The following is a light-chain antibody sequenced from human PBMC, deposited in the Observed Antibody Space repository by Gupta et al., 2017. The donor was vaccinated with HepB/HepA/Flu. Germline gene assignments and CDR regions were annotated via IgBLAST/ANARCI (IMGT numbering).Light chain of an antibody. V-gene: IGKV1-12*01. Sequence: DIQMTQSPSSVSASVGDRVTITCRASQGISYWLAWYQQKPGKAPKLLIFAASKLESGVPSRFSGSGSGTDFTLIISSLQPEDFANYYCQQGDSFPFTFGHGTKVDIK. CDR3: QQGDSFPFT. CDR1: QGISYW. CDR2: AAS. J-gene: IGKJ3*01.